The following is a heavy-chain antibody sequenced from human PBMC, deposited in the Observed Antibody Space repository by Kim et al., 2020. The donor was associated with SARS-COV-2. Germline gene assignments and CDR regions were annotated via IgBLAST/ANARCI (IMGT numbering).Heavy chain of an antibody. CDR2: ISGAGGST. V-gene: IGHV3-43*02. Sequence: GGSLRLSCAASGFTFDDYAMHWVRQAPGKGLEWVSLISGAGGSTYYADSVKGRFTISRDNSKNSLYLQMNSLRTEDTALYYCAKDFKRYFDWLLSAVLDYWGQGTLVTVSS. CDR3: AKDFKRYFDWLLSAVLDY. D-gene: IGHD3-9*01. CDR1: GFTFDDYA. J-gene: IGHJ4*02.